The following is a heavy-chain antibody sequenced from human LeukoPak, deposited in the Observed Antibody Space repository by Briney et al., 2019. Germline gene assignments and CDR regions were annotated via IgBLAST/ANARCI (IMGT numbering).Heavy chain of an antibody. J-gene: IGHJ5*02. CDR1: GGSISSYY. CDR2: IYYSGST. D-gene: IGHD4-17*01. Sequence: PSETLSLTCTVSGGSISSYYWSWIRQPPGKGLEWIGYIYYSGSTNYNPSLKSRVTISVDTSKNQFSLKLSSVTAADTAVYYCARGSEGNYGDYPQGLSLLHWFDPWGQGTLVTVSS. CDR3: ARGSEGNYGDYPQGLSLLHWFDP. V-gene: IGHV4-59*01.